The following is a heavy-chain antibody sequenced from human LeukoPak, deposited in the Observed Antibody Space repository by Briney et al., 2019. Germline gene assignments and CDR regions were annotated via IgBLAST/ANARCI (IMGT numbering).Heavy chain of an antibody. CDR1: GFSFSAYA. CDR2: IDATGGGI. D-gene: IGHD1-26*01. CDR3: AKGEVNHLGAFDS. V-gene: IGHV3-23*01. Sequence: PGGSLRLSCAASGFSFSAYAMSWVRQAPGKGLEWVSCIDATGGGIDYADSVRGRSIISRDNSKKMVYLQMDSLRVEDTAIYYCAKGEVNHLGAFDSWGQGTLVAASS. J-gene: IGHJ4*01.